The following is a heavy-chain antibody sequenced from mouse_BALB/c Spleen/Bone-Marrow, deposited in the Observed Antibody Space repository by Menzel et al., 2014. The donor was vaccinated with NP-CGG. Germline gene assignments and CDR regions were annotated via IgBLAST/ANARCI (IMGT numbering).Heavy chain of an antibody. CDR2: ISNGGGST. V-gene: IGHV5-12-2*01. J-gene: IGHJ3*01. Sequence: EVQGVESGGNLVQPGGSLKLSCAASGFTFSSYTMSWVRQTPEKRLEWVAYISNGGGSTYYPDTVKGRFTISRDNATNTPYLQMSSLKSGDTAMYYCARQSYEGFAYWGQGTLVTVSA. CDR3: ARQSYEGFAY. CDR1: GFTFSSYT. D-gene: IGHD2-3*01.